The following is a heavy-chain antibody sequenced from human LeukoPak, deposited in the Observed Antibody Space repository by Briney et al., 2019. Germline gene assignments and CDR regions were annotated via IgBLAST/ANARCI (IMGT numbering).Heavy chain of an antibody. Sequence: GGSLRLSCAASGFTFSSYWMSWVRQAPGKGLGWLANIKQDGSEKYYVDSVKGRFTISRDNAKNSLYLQMNSLRAEDTAVYYCARNPLRELYIDYWGQGTLVTVSS. CDR1: GFTFSSYW. V-gene: IGHV3-7*01. J-gene: IGHJ4*02. D-gene: IGHD5/OR15-5a*01. CDR2: IKQDGSEK. CDR3: ARNPLRELYIDY.